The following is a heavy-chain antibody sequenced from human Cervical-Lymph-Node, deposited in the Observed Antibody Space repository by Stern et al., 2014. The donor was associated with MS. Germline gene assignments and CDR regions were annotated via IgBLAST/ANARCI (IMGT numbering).Heavy chain of an antibody. Sequence: VQLVQSGAEVKTPGDSVKVSCKASGYPFTSYGISWVRQAPGTGLELMGWISAYNGITNYAQKLQCRDTMTTDTSTNTAYMELMSLRSDDTAVYYCARGLLGSENAFDIWGQGTMVTVSS. V-gene: IGHV1-18*01. CDR3: ARGLLGSENAFDI. CDR1: GYPFTSYG. CDR2: ISAYNGIT. J-gene: IGHJ3*02. D-gene: IGHD2-15*01.